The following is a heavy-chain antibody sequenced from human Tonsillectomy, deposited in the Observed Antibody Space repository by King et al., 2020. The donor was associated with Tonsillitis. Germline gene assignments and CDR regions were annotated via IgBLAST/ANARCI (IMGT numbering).Heavy chain of an antibody. CDR3: ARETPDYYDSSGYYYIYYYGMDV. CDR2: INPSGGST. D-gene: IGHD3-22*01. Sequence: VQLVQSGAEVKKPGASVKVSCKASGYTFTSYYMHWVRQAPGQGLDWMGIINPSGGSTSYAQKFQGRVTMTRDTSTSTVYMELSSLRSEDTAVYYCARETPDYYDSSGYYYIYYYGMDVWGQGTTVTVSS. CDR1: GYTFTSYY. J-gene: IGHJ6*02. V-gene: IGHV1-46*01.